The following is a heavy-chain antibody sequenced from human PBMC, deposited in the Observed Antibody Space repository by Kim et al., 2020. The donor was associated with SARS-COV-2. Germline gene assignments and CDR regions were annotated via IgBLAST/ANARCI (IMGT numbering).Heavy chain of an antibody. V-gene: IGHV4-59*13. CDR3: ARDRRWGAFDI. J-gene: IGHJ3*02. D-gene: IGHD3-16*01. CDR1: GGSISSYY. Sequence: SETLSLTCTVSGGSISSYYWSWIRQPPGKGLEWIGYIYYSGSTNYNPSLKSRVTISVDTSKNQFSLKLSSVTAADTAVYYCARDRRWGAFDIWGQGTMVTVSS. CDR2: IYYSGST.